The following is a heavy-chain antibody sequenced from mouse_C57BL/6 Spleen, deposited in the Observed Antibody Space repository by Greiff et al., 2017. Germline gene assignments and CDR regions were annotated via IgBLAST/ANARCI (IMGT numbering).Heavy chain of an antibody. D-gene: IGHD2-2*01. CDR3: ARDGGVTTDYYAMDY. CDR1: GFTFSSYA. J-gene: IGHJ4*01. CDR2: ISDGGSYT. Sequence: EVKLVESGGGLVKPGGSLKLSCAASGFTFSSYAMSWVRQTPEKRLEWVATISDGGSYTYYPDNVKGRFTISRDNAKNNLYLQMSHLKSEDTAMYYCARDGGVTTDYYAMDYWGEGNSDTVSS. V-gene: IGHV5-4*01.